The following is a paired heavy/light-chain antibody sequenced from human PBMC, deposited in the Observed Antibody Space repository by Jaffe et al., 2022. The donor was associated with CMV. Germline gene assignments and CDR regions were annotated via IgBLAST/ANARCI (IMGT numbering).Light chain of an antibody. CDR1: NIGSKS. V-gene: IGLV3-21*04. CDR2: YDS. J-gene: IGLJ2*01. Sequence: SYVLTQPPSVSVAPGKTARITCGGNNIGSKSVHWYQQKPGQAPVLVIYYDSDRPSGIPERFSGSNSGNTATLTISRVEAGDEADYYCQVWDSSSDVVFGGGTKLTVL. CDR3: QVWDSSSDVV.
Heavy chain of an antibody. J-gene: IGHJ4*02. V-gene: IGHV4-59*08. CDR1: GGSISSYY. CDR2: IYYSGST. D-gene: IGHD3-22*01. Sequence: QVQLQESGPGLVKPSETLSLTCTVSGGSISSYYWSWIRQPPGKGLEWIGYIYYSGSTNYNPSLKSRVTISVDTSKNQFSLKLSSVTAADTAVYYCARHPYYYDSSGPVYYFDYWGQGTLVTVSS. CDR3: ARHPYYYDSSGPVYYFDY.